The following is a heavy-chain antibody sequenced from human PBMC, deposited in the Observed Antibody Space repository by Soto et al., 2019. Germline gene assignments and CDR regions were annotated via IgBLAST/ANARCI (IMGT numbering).Heavy chain of an antibody. D-gene: IGHD6-6*01. CDR3: ARRATFLYSSSPGADWFDP. CDR1: GGAFSSYA. V-gene: IGHV1-69*06. J-gene: IGHJ5*02. Sequence: QVQLVQSGAEVKKPGSSVKVSCKASGGAFSSYAISWVRQAPGQGLEWMGGIIPIFGTANYAQKFQGRVTIPADKSTSTAYMELSSLRSEDTAVYYCARRATFLYSSSPGADWFDPWGQGTLVTVSS. CDR2: IIPIFGTA.